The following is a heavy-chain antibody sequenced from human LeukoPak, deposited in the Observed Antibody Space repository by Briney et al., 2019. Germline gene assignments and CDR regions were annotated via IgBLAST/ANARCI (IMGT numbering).Heavy chain of an antibody. CDR3: ARTGSSWPLYYYYYMDV. CDR2: VSDSGST. V-gene: IGHV4-59*01. Sequence: SETLSLTCTVSGGSISSNYWSWIRQPPGKGLEWIGYVSDSGSTNYNPSLKSRVTVSVDTSKDQFSLKLTSVTAADTAVYYCARTGSSWPLYYYYYMDVWGKGTTVTVSS. CDR1: GGSISSNY. D-gene: IGHD6-13*01. J-gene: IGHJ6*03.